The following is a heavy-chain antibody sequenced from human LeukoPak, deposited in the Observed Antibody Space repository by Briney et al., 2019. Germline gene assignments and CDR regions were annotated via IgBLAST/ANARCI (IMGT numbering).Heavy chain of an antibody. CDR2: IFYSGST. J-gene: IGHJ4*02. D-gene: IGHD1/OR15-1a*01. Sequence: SETLSLTCAVSGGSISSSNWWSWVRQPPGKGLEWIGDIFYSGSTNYNPSLKSRITISLDTSKNQFSLKVTSVTAADTAVYYCARVADNWNMAVFDYWGQGTLVTVSS. V-gene: IGHV4-4*02. CDR3: ARVADNWNMAVFDY. CDR1: GGSISSSNW.